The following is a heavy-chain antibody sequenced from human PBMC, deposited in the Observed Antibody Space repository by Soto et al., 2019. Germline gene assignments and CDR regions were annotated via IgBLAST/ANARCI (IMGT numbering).Heavy chain of an antibody. D-gene: IGHD3-22*01. J-gene: IGHJ4*02. CDR3: AHSATAHYYDSSGYDY. CDR2: IYWDDDK. CDR1: GFSLSTSGVG. Sequence: QITLKESGPTLVKPTQPLTLTCTFSGFSLSTSGVGVGWIRQPPGKALEWLALIYWDDDKRYSPSLKSRLTIANDTSKIQVVLTMTNMDPVDTATYYCAHSATAHYYDSSGYDYWGQGTLVTVSS. V-gene: IGHV2-5*02.